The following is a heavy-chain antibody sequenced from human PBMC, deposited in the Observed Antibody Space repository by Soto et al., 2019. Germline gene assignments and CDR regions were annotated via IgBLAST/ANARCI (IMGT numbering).Heavy chain of an antibody. J-gene: IGHJ6*02. V-gene: IGHV4-30-2*01. CDR3: ARRRGFPYYYCMDV. Sequence: QLQLQESGSGLVKPSQTLSLTCAVSGGSISSGGYSWSWIRQPPGKGLEWIGYIYHSGSTYYNPSLKSRVTRSVDRSKNQFSLKLSSVTAADTAVYYCARRRGFPYYYCMDVWGQGTTVTVSS. CDR1: GGSISSGGYS. D-gene: IGHD5-12*01. CDR2: IYHSGST.